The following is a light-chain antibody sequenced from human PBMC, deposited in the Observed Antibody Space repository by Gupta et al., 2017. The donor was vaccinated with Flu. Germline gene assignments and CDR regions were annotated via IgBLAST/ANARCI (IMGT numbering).Light chain of an antibody. CDR2: EVN. V-gene: IGLV2-18*02. CDR3: SPYTTSYTFV. Sequence: QSALTQPPSVSGSPGQSVTISCTGTGSDVGTYNRVSWYRQTPGTAPKLIIYEVNNRPSGVPDRFSGSKSGNTASLTISGLQGEDEADYYCSPYTTSYTFVFGTGTKVAVL. CDR1: GSDVGTYNR. J-gene: IGLJ1*01.